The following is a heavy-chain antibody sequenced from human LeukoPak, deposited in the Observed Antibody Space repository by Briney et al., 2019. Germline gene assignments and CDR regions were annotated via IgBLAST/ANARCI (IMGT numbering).Heavy chain of an antibody. V-gene: IGHV4-39*01. CDR3: AGTVTRDAFDI. D-gene: IGHD4-17*01. CDR1: GGSISSSSYY. Sequence: SETLSLTCTVSGGSISSSSYYWGWIRQPPGKGLKWIGSIYYSGSTYYNPSLKSRVTISVDTSKNQFSLKLSSVTAADTAVYYCAGTVTRDAFDIWGQGTMVTVSS. J-gene: IGHJ3*02. CDR2: IYYSGST.